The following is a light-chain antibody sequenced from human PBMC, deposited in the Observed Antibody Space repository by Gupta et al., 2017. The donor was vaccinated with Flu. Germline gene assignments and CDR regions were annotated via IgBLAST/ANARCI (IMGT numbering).Light chain of an antibody. CDR2: EVT. V-gene: IGLV2-14*01. Sequence: QSALTQPASVSGSPGQSIAISCTGSNSDVGGYNVVSWYQQYPGKAPKLLIYEVTKRPSGVSYRFPGSKSGNTASLTIAGLQAEDEADYYCSSYTTSRTLVFGGGTKLTVL. CDR3: SSYTTSRTLV. J-gene: IGLJ3*02. CDR1: NSDVGGYNV.